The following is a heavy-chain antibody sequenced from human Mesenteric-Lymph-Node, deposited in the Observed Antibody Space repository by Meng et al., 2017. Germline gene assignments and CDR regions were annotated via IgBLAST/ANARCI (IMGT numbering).Heavy chain of an antibody. CDR3: AREISAGLKYYYYYGMDV. Sequence: ASVKVSCKASGYTFTSYAMHWVRQAPGQRLEWMGWINAGNGNTKYSQKFQGRVTITRDTSASTAYMELSSLRSEDTAVYYCAREISAGLKYYYYYGMDVWGQGTSVTVSS. D-gene: IGHD6-19*01. CDR2: INAGNGNT. J-gene: IGHJ6*02. CDR1: GYTFTSYA. V-gene: IGHV1-3*01.